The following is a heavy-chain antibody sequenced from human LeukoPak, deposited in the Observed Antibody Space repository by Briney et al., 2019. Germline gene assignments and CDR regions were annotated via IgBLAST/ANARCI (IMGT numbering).Heavy chain of an antibody. D-gene: IGHD3-9*01. J-gene: IGHJ4*02. CDR1: GFTFSSYL. V-gene: IGHV3-7*03. CDR2: IKHDGSEK. CDR3: ARESYFDWFGIDY. Sequence: GGSLRLSCAASGFTFSSYLMSWVRQAPGKGLEWVANIKHDGSEKYYVDSVKGRFTISRDNAKNSLYLQMNSLRAEDTAVYYCARESYFDWFGIDYWGQGTLVTVSS.